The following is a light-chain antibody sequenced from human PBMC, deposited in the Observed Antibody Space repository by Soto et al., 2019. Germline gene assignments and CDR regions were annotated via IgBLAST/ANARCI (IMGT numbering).Light chain of an antibody. CDR3: SSSTRGSTPVV. CDR1: GSDVGAYDY. CDR2: EVS. J-gene: IGLJ2*01. Sequence: QSALTQPASVSGSPGQSITISCTGTGSDVGAYDYVSWYQQHPDKAPKLMIFEVSNRPSGVSYRFSGSKSGNTASLTISGLQTEDEADYYCSSSTRGSTPVVFGVGTKVTVL. V-gene: IGLV2-14*01.